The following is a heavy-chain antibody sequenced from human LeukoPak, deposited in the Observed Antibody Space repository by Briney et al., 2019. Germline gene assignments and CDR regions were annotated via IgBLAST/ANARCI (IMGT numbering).Heavy chain of an antibody. D-gene: IGHD3-22*01. CDR1: GFVFSDYG. V-gene: IGHV3-33*01. CDR2: IWYDGTNE. Sequence: GGSLILSCAASGFVFSDYGMHWVRQAPGKGLEWVALIWYDGTNEYVADSVRGRFTISRDNSKNTLYLQMNSLRVEDTAVYYCVRDDDTRGYAYDYWGQGTLVTVSS. CDR3: VRDDDTRGYAYDY. J-gene: IGHJ4*02.